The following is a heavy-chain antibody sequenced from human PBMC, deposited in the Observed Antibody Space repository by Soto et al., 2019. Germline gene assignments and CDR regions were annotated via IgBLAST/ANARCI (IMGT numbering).Heavy chain of an antibody. CDR2: ISGSNNNI. CDR3: ATEELCGADCYFFKH. Sequence: GGSLRLSCAVSGFNLRNYEMNWVRQVPGKGLEWISKISGSNNNIYYADSVQGRFTISRDNASNVLFLQMNSLRAEDTATYHCATEELCGADCYFFKHWGQGTLVTSPQ. V-gene: IGHV3-48*03. CDR1: GFNLRNYE. D-gene: IGHD2-21*02. J-gene: IGHJ4*02.